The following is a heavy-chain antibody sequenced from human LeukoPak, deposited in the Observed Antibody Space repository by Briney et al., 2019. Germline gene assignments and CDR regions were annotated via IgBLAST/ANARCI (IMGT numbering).Heavy chain of an antibody. D-gene: IGHD6-19*01. J-gene: IGHJ4*02. Sequence: PSETLSLTCTVSGGSVSSGSYYWSWIRQPPGKGLEWIGYIYYSGSTNYNPSLKSRVTISVDTSKNQFSLKLSSVTAADTAVYYCARLHPVAGISYWGQGTLVTVSS. CDR2: IYYSGST. CDR1: GGSVSSGSYY. CDR3: ARLHPVAGISY. V-gene: IGHV4-61*01.